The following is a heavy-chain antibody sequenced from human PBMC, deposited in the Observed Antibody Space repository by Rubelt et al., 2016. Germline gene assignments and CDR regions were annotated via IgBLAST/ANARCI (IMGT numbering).Heavy chain of an antibody. D-gene: IGHD3-16*01. V-gene: IGHV2-70*11. Sequence: PGVALEWLARIDWDNYEYSSTYLKSRLTISKDTSKNQVVLTVTNVDPADTATYYCARSFGLVSYYYGMDVWGQGTTVTVSS. CDR3: ARSFGLVSYYYGMDV. CDR2: IDWDNYE. J-gene: IGHJ6*02.